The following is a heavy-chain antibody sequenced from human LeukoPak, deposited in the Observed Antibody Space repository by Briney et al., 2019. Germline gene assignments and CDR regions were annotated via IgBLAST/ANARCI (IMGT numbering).Heavy chain of an antibody. V-gene: IGHV1-46*03. J-gene: IGHJ4*02. D-gene: IGHD6-19*01. CDR1: GYTFTSYY. CDR2: VNPSGGST. CDR3: ARGAVAGRRFDY. Sequence: ASVKVSCKASGYTFTSYYMHWVRQAPGQGLEWMGIVNPSGGSTTYAQKFQGRVTMTRDTSTSTVYVDLSSLRSEDTAVYYCARGAVAGRRFDYWGQGTLVTVSS.